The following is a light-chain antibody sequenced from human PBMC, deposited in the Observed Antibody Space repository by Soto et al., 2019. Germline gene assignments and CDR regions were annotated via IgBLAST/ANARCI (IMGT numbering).Light chain of an antibody. CDR3: YSFTSSNTYV. J-gene: IGLJ1*01. CDR2: EVS. V-gene: IGLV2-18*02. CDR1: SSDVGSYSR. Sequence: QSVLTQPPSVSGSPGQSVTISCSGTSSDVGSYSRVSWYQQAPGTAPKVMIYEVSNRPSGVPDRFSGSKSGNTASLTISGLQPEHEAAYYCYSFTSSNTYVFGTGTKVTVL.